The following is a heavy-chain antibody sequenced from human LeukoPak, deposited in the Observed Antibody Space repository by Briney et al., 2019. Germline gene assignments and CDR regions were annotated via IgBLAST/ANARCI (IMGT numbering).Heavy chain of an antibody. Sequence: SETLSLTCAVYGGPFSGYYWSWIRQPPGKGLEWIGEINHSGSINYNPSLKSRVTISKDTSKNQFSLNLNSVTAADTAVYYCARFATTGTPRSIWGQGTMVTVSS. D-gene: IGHD1-1*01. CDR2: INHSGSI. V-gene: IGHV4-34*01. J-gene: IGHJ3*02. CDR1: GGPFSGYY. CDR3: ARFATTGTPRSI.